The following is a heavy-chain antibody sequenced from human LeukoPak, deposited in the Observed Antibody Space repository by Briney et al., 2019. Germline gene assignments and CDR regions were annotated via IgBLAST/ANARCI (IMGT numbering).Heavy chain of an antibody. J-gene: IGHJ5*02. CDR2: INSVGSST. Sequence: GGSLRLSCAASGFTFSSFWMHWVRQAPGKGLVWVSRINSVGSSTSYADSVKGRFTISRDNAKNTLYLQMNSLRAEDTAVYYCARERTSGWDAFDTWGQGTQVTVSS. CDR1: GFTFSSFW. CDR3: ARERTSGWDAFDT. D-gene: IGHD6-19*01. V-gene: IGHV3-74*01.